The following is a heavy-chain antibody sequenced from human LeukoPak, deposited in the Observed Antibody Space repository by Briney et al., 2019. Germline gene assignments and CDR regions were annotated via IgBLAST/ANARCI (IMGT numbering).Heavy chain of an antibody. J-gene: IGHJ4*02. Sequence: GGSLRLSCAASGFTFSSYAMHWVRQAPGKGLEYVPAISSNGGSTYYANSVKGRFTISRDNSKNTLYLQMGSLRAEDMAVYYCARPLGATVSAPFDYWGQGTLVTVSS. CDR2: ISSNGGST. CDR3: ARPLGATVSAPFDY. D-gene: IGHD2-8*01. CDR1: GFTFSSYA. V-gene: IGHV3-64*01.